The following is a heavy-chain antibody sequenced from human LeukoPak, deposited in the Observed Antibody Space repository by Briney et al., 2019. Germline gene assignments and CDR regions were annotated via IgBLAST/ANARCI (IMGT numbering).Heavy chain of an antibody. V-gene: IGHV3-15*01. D-gene: IGHD4-23*01. CDR3: TIDPPTVVKA. CDR1: GFTFTNAW. CDR2: IKSKNEGGTT. Sequence: PGGSLRLSCTASGFTFTNAWMSWVRQAPGKGLEWVGRIKSKNEGGTTEYAAPVKGRFTISRDDSKNTLYLQMNSLETEDTAVYYCTIDPPTVVKAWGQGTLVTVSS. J-gene: IGHJ4*02.